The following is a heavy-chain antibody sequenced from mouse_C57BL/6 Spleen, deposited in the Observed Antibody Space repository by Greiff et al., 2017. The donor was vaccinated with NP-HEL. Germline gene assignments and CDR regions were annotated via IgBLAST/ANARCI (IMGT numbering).Heavy chain of an antibody. D-gene: IGHD4-1*01. V-gene: IGHV1-53*01. CDR3: ARGPGTLDFDY. Sequence: QVHVKQSGTELVKPGASVKLSCKASGYTFTSYWMHWVKQRPGQGLEWIGNINPSNGGTNYNEKFKSKATLTVDKSSSTAYMQLSSLTSEDAAVYYCARGPGTLDFDYWGQGTTLTVSS. CDR2: INPSNGGT. CDR1: GYTFTSYW. J-gene: IGHJ2*01.